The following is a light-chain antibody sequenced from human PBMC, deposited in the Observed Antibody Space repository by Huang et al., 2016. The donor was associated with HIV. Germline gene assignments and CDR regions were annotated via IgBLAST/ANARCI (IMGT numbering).Light chain of an antibody. CDR1: QSVSSN. CDR3: QQYNNWPRT. CDR2: AAS. Sequence: EIVMTQSPATLSVSPGETATLSCRASQSVSSNLAWYQQKPGQAPRLLIYAASTRATGIPARCSGSGSGTEFTLTISSLQSEDFAVYYCQQYNNWPRTFGQGTKVEIK. J-gene: IGKJ1*01. V-gene: IGKV3-15*01.